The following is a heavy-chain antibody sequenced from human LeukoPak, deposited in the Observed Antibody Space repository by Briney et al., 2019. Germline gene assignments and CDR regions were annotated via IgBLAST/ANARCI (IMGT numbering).Heavy chain of an antibody. V-gene: IGHV4-39*07. Sequence: SETLSLTCSVSGGSISGSSYSWGWIRQPPRKGLEWIGNIDYSGTTHYNPSLKSRVTISIDTSKKQFSLKLSSVTAADTAVYYCARDRVFEGAIGDYWGQGTLVTVSS. CDR1: GGSISGSSYS. J-gene: IGHJ4*02. CDR2: IDYSGTT. CDR3: ARDRVFEGAIGDY. D-gene: IGHD3-3*01.